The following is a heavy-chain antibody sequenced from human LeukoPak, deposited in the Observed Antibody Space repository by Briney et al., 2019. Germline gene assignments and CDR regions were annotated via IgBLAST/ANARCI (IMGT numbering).Heavy chain of an antibody. V-gene: IGHV4-39*01. CDR3: ARRRDSGGFYALDY. CDR1: DDSITSSSYY. J-gene: IGHJ4*02. Sequence: PSETLSLTCTVSDDSITSSSYYRGWIRQPPGRGVEWVGSIFLRGTKSSNPSLKSRVPMPVDTSKNQFSLKLKSVTAAHTAVYYCARRRDSGGFYALDYWGQGALVTVSS. D-gene: IGHD3-22*01. CDR2: IFLRGTK.